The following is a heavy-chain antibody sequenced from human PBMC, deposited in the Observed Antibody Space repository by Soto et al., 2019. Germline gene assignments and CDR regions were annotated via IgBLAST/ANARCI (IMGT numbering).Heavy chain of an antibody. V-gene: IGHV4-59*12. CDR3: AREGYYYGSGKKNWFDP. Sequence: PSETLSLTCTVSGGSISSYYWSWIRPPPGKGLEWIGYIYYSGSTNYNPSLKSRVTISVDTSKNQFSLKLSSVTAADTAVYYCAREGYYYGSGKKNWFDPWGQGTLVTVSS. CDR1: GGSISSYY. D-gene: IGHD3-10*01. CDR2: IYYSGST. J-gene: IGHJ5*02.